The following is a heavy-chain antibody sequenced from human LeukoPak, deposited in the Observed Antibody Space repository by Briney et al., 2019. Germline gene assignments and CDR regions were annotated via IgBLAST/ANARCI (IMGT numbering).Heavy chain of an antibody. V-gene: IGHV3-30*18. J-gene: IGHJ4*02. CDR1: GFPFSSYG. D-gene: IGHD1-26*01. Sequence: PGGSLRLSCAASGFPFSSYGIHSARQAPGKGLEGVAVISYDGSNQYYADSVKGRFTTSRDNYKNTLYLQMNSLRAEDTAVYYCAKDLGRWWELLFDYWGQGTLVTVSS. CDR2: ISYDGSNQ. CDR3: AKDLGRWWELLFDY.